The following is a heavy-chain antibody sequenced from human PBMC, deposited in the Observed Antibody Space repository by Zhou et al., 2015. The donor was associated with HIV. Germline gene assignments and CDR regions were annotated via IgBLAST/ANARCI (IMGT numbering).Heavy chain of an antibody. CDR1: GGTFNNHG. D-gene: IGHD7-27*01. V-gene: IGHV1-69*06. CDR3: AREGWGSWYFDL. Sequence: LVQSGAEVKKPGSSVKVSCKASGGTFNNHGISWVRQAPGQGLEWMGGIVPFFGTANYAQKFQGRVTITADKSTSTAYMELSSLRSGDTATYYCAREGWGSWYFDLWGRGTLVSVSS. J-gene: IGHJ2*01. CDR2: IVPFFGTA.